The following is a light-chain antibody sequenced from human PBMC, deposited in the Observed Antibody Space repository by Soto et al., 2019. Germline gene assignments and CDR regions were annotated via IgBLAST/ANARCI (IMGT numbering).Light chain of an antibody. V-gene: IGKV3-20*01. CDR3: HQYGRSPQT. J-gene: IGKJ4*01. CDR2: DAS. CDR1: QSVTSNY. Sequence: EIVLTQSPGTLSLSPGERATVSCRASQSVTSNYVAWYQQRPGQAPRLLIYDASNRATGIPDRFSGSGSAIEFTLTINRLEHEDVAVYYCHQYGRSPQTFGGGTKVEIK.